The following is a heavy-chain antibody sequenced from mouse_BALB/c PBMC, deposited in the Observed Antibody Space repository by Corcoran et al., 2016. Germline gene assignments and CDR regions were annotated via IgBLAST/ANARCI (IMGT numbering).Heavy chain of an antibody. CDR2: IYWDDDK. Sequence: QVTLKESGPGILQPSQTLSLTCSFSGFSLSTSGMGVSWIRQPSGKGLEWLAHIYWDDDKRYNPSLKSRLTISKDTSRNQVFLKITSVDTADTATYYCARRARGSTMTYWYFDVWGAGTTVTVSS. V-gene: IGHV8-12*01. CDR3: ARRARGSTMTYWYFDV. D-gene: IGHD2-4*01. CDR1: GFSLSTSGMG. J-gene: IGHJ1*01.